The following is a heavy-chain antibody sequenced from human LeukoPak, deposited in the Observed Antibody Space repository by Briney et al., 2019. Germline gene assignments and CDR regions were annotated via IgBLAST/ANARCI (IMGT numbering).Heavy chain of an antibody. V-gene: IGHV3-30*18. CDR3: AKPRGYSYGTRGGLAY. Sequence: GGSLRLSCAASGFTFSSYGMHWVRQAPGKGLEWVAVISYDGSNKYYADSVKGRFTISRDNSKNTLYLQMNSLRAEDTAVYYCAKPRGYSYGTRGGLAYWGQGTLVTVCS. CDR2: ISYDGSNK. CDR1: GFTFSSYG. J-gene: IGHJ4*02. D-gene: IGHD5-18*01.